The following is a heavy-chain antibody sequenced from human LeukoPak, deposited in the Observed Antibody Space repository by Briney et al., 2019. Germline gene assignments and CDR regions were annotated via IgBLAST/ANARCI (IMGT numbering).Heavy chain of an antibody. CDR1: GFTFSNAW. D-gene: IGHD5-24*01. J-gene: IGHJ4*02. CDR2: ISYNGVIK. V-gene: IGHV3-30-3*01. CDR3: ARAKDGTNILDY. Sequence: GGSLRLSCAASGFTFSNAWMNWVRQAPGKGLEWVTLISYNGVIKYYADSVKGRFTISRDNSKNTLYLQMDTLRAEDTAVYYCARAKDGTNILDYWGQGTLVTVSS.